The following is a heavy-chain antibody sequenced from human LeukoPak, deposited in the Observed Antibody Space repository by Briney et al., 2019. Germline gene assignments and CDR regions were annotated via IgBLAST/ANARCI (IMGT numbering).Heavy chain of an antibody. CDR1: GGSISSGGYS. V-gene: IGHV4-30-2*01. Sequence: SETLSLTCAVSGGSISSGGYSWSWIRQPPGKGLEWIGYIYHSGSTYYNPSLKSRVTISVDRSKNQFSLKLSSVTAADTAVYYCARGVMVRGVIIAFDIWGQGTMVTVSS. CDR2: IYHSGST. CDR3: ARGVMVRGVIIAFDI. D-gene: IGHD3-10*01. J-gene: IGHJ3*02.